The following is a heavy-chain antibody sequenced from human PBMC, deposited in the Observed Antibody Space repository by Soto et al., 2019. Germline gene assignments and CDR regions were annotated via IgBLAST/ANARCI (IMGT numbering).Heavy chain of an antibody. V-gene: IGHV4-31*03. CDR1: GGSISSGGYY. CDR2: IYYSGST. Sequence: SETLSLTCTVSGGSISSGGYYWSWIRQHPGKGLEWIGYIYYSGSTYYNPSLKSRVTISVDTSKNQFSLKLSSVTAADTAVYYCARVRYLHRLLSVGLDYWGQGTLVTVSS. J-gene: IGHJ4*02. CDR3: ARVRYLHRLLSVGLDY. D-gene: IGHD3-9*01.